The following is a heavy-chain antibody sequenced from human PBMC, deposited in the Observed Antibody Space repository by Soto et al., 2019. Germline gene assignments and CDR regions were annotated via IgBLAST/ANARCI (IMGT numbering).Heavy chain of an antibody. CDR2: VSASCLNT. CDR1: GFTFSTYA. V-gene: IGHV3-23*01. CDR3: AKTPAYYYDSSGSLSDCYFDY. Sequence: GGSLRLSCAASGFTFSTYAMAWVRQAPGKGLEWVLGVSASCLNTDYADPVKGRFYISRDNSKNSVSLHMNSLRAEDTALYYFAKTPAYYYDSSGSLSDCYFDYWGQGTLVTVSS. D-gene: IGHD3-22*01. J-gene: IGHJ4*02.